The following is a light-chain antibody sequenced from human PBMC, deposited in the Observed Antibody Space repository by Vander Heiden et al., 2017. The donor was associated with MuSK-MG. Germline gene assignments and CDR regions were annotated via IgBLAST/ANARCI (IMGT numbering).Light chain of an antibody. V-gene: IGKV1-8*01. CDR2: AAS. J-gene: IGKJ2*01. CDR3: QQYYSFPYT. CDR1: QGISSY. Sequence: ATPVTQSPCSLASSTVYRVTVTRRASQGISSYLAWYQQKPGKAPKLLIYAASTLQSGVPSRFSGSGSGRDFTLTISFLPSEDFATYYCQQYYSFPYTFGQGTKLEIK.